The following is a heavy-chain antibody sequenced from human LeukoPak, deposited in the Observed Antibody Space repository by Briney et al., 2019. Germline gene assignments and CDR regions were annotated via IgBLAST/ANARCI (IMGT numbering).Heavy chain of an antibody. CDR3: ARDGNYYDCSGYYYLLDY. Sequence: ASVKVSCKASGYTFTSYDINWVRQATGQGLEWMGWMNPNSGNTGYAQKFQGRVTMTRNTSISTAYMELSSLRSEDTAVYYCARDGNYYDCSGYYYLLDYWGQGTLVTVSS. D-gene: IGHD3-22*01. V-gene: IGHV1-8*01. J-gene: IGHJ4*02. CDR1: GYTFTSYD. CDR2: MNPNSGNT.